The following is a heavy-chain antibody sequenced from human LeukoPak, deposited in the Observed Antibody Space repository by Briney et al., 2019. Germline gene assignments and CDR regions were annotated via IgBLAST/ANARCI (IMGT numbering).Heavy chain of an antibody. J-gene: IGHJ3*02. CDR2: ISSSSSYI. D-gene: IGHD2-2*01. CDR1: GFPFSSYS. V-gene: IGHV3-21*01. Sequence: GGSLRLSCAASGFPFSSYSMNWVRQAPGKGLEWVSSISSSSSYIYYADSVKGRFTISRDNAKNSLYLQMNSLRAEDTAVYYCARTYCSSTSCRDAFDIWGQGTMVTVSS. CDR3: ARTYCSSTSCRDAFDI.